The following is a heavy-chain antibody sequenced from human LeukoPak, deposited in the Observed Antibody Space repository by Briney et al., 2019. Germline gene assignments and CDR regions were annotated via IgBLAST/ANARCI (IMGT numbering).Heavy chain of an antibody. D-gene: IGHD3-9*01. Sequence: SETLSLTCAVYGGSFSGYYWSWLRQPPGKGLEWIGEINHSRSTNYNPSLKSRVTMSLDTSKSQFYLRLTSVTAADTALYYCAKTKLDWLLFDFWGQGILVTVSS. CDR2: INHSRST. V-gene: IGHV4-34*10. CDR3: AKTKLDWLLFDF. CDR1: GGSFSGYY. J-gene: IGHJ4*02.